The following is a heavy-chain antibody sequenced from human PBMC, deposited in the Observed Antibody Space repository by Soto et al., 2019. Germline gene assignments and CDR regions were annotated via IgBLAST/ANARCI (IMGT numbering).Heavy chain of an antibody. CDR1: GGSMSGYY. Sequence: QVQLQESGPGLEKASETLSLTCTVPGGSMSGYYWSWIRQPPGKGLEWIGFIYDSGTTNYNPSLKSRGTISIDTSKNQFSLKLTSVTAADTAVYYCARVSHIVVVPAVRGAFDIWGQGTMITVPS. CDR3: ARVSHIVVVPAVRGAFDI. V-gene: IGHV4-59*01. CDR2: IYDSGTT. J-gene: IGHJ3*02. D-gene: IGHD2-21*02.